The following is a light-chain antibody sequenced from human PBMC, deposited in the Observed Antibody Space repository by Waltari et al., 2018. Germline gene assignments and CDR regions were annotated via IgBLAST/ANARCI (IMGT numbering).Light chain of an antibody. V-gene: IGKV3-20*01. CDR2: DTS. CDR3: QHYVSLPAT. CDR1: PGVGRS. J-gene: IGKJ1*01. Sequence: EIVLTQSPGTLSLSPGERATLSCRASPGVGRSLAWYHQKPGQAPRLLIYDTSSRATGIPDRFSGSGSGTDFSLTISRLEPEDFAVYYCQHYVSLPATFGQGTKVEIK.